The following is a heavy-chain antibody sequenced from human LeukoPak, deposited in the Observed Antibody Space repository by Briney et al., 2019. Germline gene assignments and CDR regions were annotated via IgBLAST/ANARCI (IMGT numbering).Heavy chain of an antibody. Sequence: PGGSLRLSCAASGFTFGTYWMSWVRQAPGKGLEWVANIKQDGSEKYYVDSVKGRFTISRDNAKNSLYLQMNSLRAEDTAVYYCARGLWYYDSSGYYWGTWFDYWGQGTLVTVSS. J-gene: IGHJ4*02. CDR3: ARGLWYYDSSGYYWGTWFDY. D-gene: IGHD3-22*01. V-gene: IGHV3-7*05. CDR1: GFTFGTYW. CDR2: IKQDGSEK.